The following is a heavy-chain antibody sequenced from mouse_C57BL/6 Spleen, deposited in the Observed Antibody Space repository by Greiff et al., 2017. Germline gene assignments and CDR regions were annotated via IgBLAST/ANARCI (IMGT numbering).Heavy chain of an antibody. Sequence: EVMLVESGGDLVKPGGSLKLSCAASGFTFSSNGMSWVRQTPDKRLEWVATISSGGSYTYYPDSVKGRFTISRDNAKNTLYLQMSSLKSEDTAMYYCARRGYDVSYAMDYWGQGTSVTVSS. CDR2: ISSGGSYT. CDR3: ARRGYDVSYAMDY. V-gene: IGHV5-6*02. D-gene: IGHD2-2*01. J-gene: IGHJ4*01. CDR1: GFTFSSNG.